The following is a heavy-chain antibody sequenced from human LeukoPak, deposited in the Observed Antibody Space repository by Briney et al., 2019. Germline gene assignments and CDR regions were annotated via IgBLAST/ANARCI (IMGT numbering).Heavy chain of an antibody. CDR2: IIPIFGTA. D-gene: IGHD5-24*01. J-gene: IGHJ3*02. Sequence: SVKVSCKASGGTFSSYAISWVRQAPGQGLEWMGGIIPIFGTANYAQKFQGRVTIATDESTSTAYMELSSLRSEDTAVYYCARDREMATIIGAGLSAFDIWGQGTMVTVSS. V-gene: IGHV1-69*05. CDR3: ARDREMATIIGAGLSAFDI. CDR1: GGTFSSYA.